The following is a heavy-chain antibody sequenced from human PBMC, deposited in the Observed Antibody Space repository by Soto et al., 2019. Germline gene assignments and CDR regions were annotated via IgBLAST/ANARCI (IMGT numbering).Heavy chain of an antibody. V-gene: IGHV4-34*01. CDR2: INHSGST. Sequence: SETLSLTCAVYGGSFSGYYWSWIRQPPGKGLEWIGEINHSGSTNYNPSLKSRVTISVDTSKNQFSLKLSSVTAADTAVYYCARVFWSGYYTDYWGQGTLVTV. CDR3: ARVFWSGYYTDY. D-gene: IGHD3-3*01. CDR1: GGSFSGYY. J-gene: IGHJ4*02.